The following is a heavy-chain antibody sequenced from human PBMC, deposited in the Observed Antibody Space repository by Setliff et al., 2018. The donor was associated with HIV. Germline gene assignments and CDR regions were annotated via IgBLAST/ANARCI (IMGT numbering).Heavy chain of an antibody. V-gene: IGHV1-18*01. CDR3: AREPDKIAAADY. CDR2: ISAFNGNR. CDR1: GFTFSNYG. D-gene: IGHD6-13*01. J-gene: IGHJ4*02. Sequence: ASVKVSCKASGFTFSNYGFTWVRQAPGQGLEWMGWISAFNGNRDYAHKLQGRIMMTTDTSANTAYLELSGLGSDDTAVYYCAREPDKIAAADYWGQGTLVTVSS.